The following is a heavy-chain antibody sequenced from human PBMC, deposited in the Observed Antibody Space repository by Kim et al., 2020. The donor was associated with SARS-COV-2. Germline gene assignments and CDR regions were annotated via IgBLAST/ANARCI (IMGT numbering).Heavy chain of an antibody. Sequence: SETLSLTCTVSGGSISSSSYYWGWIRQPPGKGLEWIGSIYYSGSTYYNPSLKSRVTISVDTSKNQFSLKLSSVTAADTAVYYCASRLRYFDWSQWDWGQGTLVTASS. CDR3: ASRLRYFDWSQWD. D-gene: IGHD3-9*01. J-gene: IGHJ4*02. CDR2: IYYSGST. CDR1: GGSISSSSYY. V-gene: IGHV4-39*01.